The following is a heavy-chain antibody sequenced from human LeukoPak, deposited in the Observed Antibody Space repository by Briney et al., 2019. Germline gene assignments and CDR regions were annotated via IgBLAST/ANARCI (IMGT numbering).Heavy chain of an antibody. CDR1: GGSISSSSYY. D-gene: IGHD2-2*01. Sequence: SETLSLTCTVSGGSISSSSYYWGWIRQPPGKGLEWIGSIYYSGSTYYNPSLKSRVTISVDTSKNQFSLKLSSVTAADTAVYYCARECGYCSSTSFNWFDPWGQGTLVTVSS. CDR2: IYYSGST. J-gene: IGHJ5*02. V-gene: IGHV4-39*02. CDR3: ARECGYCSSTSFNWFDP.